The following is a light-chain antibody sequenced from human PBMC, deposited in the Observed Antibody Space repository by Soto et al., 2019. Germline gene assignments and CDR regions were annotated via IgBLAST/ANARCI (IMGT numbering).Light chain of an antibody. CDR2: EVR. Sequence: QSVLTQPASVSGSLGQSITISCTGASSDVGGYDFVSWYQHHPGKAPKLIIYEVRTRPSGVSDRFSGSKSGNTASLTISGLQAEDEADYYCSSYTSDWGVFGT. V-gene: IGLV2-14*01. CDR3: SSYTSDWGV. CDR1: SSDVGGYDF. J-gene: IGLJ1*01.